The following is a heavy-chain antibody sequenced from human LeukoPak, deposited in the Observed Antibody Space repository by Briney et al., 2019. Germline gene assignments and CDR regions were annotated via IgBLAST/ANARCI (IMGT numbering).Heavy chain of an antibody. CDR2: ISAYNGNT. CDR1: GYTFTSYG. V-gene: IGHV1-18*01. Sequence: AASVKVSCKASGYTFTSYGISWVRQAPGQGLEWMGWISAYNGNTNYAQKFQGRVTMTEDTSTDTAYMELSSLRSEDTAVYYCATVSSDYYYYYGMDVWGQGTTVTVSS. J-gene: IGHJ6*02. CDR3: ATVSSDYYYYYGMDV. D-gene: IGHD6-6*01.